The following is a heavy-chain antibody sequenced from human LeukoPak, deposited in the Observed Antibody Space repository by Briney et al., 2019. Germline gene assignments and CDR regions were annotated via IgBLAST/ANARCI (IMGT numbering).Heavy chain of an antibody. J-gene: IGHJ4*02. CDR2: TSAYNGNT. Sequence: APVKVSCKASGSTFTSYGISWVRQAPGHGLEGWGWTSAYNGNTNYAQKLQGRVTITTDTSTSTAYMELRSLRSDDTAVYYCARDVVPAAMGADYWGQGSLVTVSS. CDR1: GSTFTSYG. CDR3: ARDVVPAAMGADY. V-gene: IGHV1-18*01. D-gene: IGHD2-2*01.